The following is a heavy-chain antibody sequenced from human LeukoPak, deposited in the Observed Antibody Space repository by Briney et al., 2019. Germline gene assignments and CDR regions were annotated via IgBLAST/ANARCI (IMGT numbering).Heavy chain of an antibody. CDR1: GFTFNGSA. CDR2: IRSKANSYAT. V-gene: IGHV3-73*01. CDR3: TRPSYDSSVSGVVY. Sequence: GGSLRLSCATSGFTFNGSAIHWVRQASGKGLEWVGRIRSKANSYATTDVASVRGRFSISRDDSKNTAYLQMNSLKTEDTAVYYCTRPSYDSSVSGVVYWGQGTLVTVSS. J-gene: IGHJ4*02. D-gene: IGHD3-22*01.